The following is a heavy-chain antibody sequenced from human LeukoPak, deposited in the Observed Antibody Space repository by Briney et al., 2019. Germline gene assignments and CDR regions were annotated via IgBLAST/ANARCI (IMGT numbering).Heavy chain of an antibody. CDR1: GGTFSSYA. D-gene: IGHD3-10*01. Sequence: SVKVSCKASGGTFSSYAISWVRQAPGQGLEWMGGIIPIFGTANYAQKFQGRVTITADESTSTAYMELSSLRSEDTAVYYCARTAMVRDAFDIWGQGTMVTVSS. CDR3: ARTAMVRDAFDI. V-gene: IGHV1-69*13. CDR2: IIPIFGTA. J-gene: IGHJ3*02.